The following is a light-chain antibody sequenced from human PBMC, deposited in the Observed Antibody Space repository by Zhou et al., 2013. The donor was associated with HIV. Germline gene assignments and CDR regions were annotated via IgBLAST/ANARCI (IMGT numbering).Light chain of an antibody. Sequence: DIQLTQSPSFLSASVGDRVTITCRASQDISTYLAWYQHSPGEAPKLLIYAASVLQSGVTSRFSGSGSGTEFTFTITSLQPEDSATYFCQQLDAYPLTFGGGTRVEIK. V-gene: IGKV1-9*01. CDR2: AAS. J-gene: IGKJ4*01. CDR3: QQLDAYPLT. CDR1: QDISTY.